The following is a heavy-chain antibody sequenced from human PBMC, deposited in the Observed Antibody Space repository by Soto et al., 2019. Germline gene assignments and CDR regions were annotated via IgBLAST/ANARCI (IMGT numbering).Heavy chain of an antibody. CDR3: ARELSLMKLKYHYYGRDV. Sequence: GGSLRLSCSASGFTFSSYSINWVRQSPGKGLEWVSSISSSSSYIYYADSVTGRFTISRDNATNSLYLQMNSLRSEDTAVYYCARELSLMKLKYHYYGRDVGGQETTDTGSS. J-gene: IGHJ6*02. V-gene: IGHV3-21*01. CDR1: GFTFSSYS. D-gene: IGHD1-7*01. CDR2: ISSSSSYI.